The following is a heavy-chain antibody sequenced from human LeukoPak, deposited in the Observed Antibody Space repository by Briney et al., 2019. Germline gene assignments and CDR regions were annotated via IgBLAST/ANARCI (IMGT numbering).Heavy chain of an antibody. CDR2: INPSGGST. Sequence: ASVKVSCKASGYTFTSYYMHWVRQAPGQGLEWMGIINPSGGSTSYAQKFQGRLTMTRDMFTSTDYMELTSLTSDDTAVYYCARDNSVGETAWWFDPWGQGTLVTVSS. CDR3: ARDNSVGETAWWFDP. J-gene: IGHJ5*02. V-gene: IGHV1-46*01. CDR1: GYTFTSYY. D-gene: IGHD1-26*01.